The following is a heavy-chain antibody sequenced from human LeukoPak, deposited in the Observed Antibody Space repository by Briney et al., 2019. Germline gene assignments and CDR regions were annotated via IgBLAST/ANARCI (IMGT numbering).Heavy chain of an antibody. CDR3: ARDPWENIALVSGYYYGLDA. CDR2: INPNSGGT. V-gene: IGHV1-2*02. J-gene: IGHJ6*02. CDR1: GYTFTGYY. Sequence: AASVKVSCKASGYTFTGYYLHWVRQAPGQGLEWMGWINPNSGGTNYAQKSQGRVTMTRDTSTSTAYMDLSSLRPDDTAVYYCARDPWENIALVSGYYYGLDAWGQGTTVTVS. D-gene: IGHD5-18*01.